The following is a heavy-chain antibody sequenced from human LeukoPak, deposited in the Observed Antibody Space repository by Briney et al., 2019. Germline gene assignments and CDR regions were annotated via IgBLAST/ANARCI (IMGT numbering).Heavy chain of an antibody. CDR2: VISSGGST. CDR1: GFNFYNFA. Sequence: GGSLRLSCAASGFNFYNFAMSWVRQAPGKGLEWVSAVISSGGSTYYADSLKGRFTISRDNSKNTLYLQMNSLRAEDTAVYYCAKLWSTSRGAFDIWGQGTMVTVSS. D-gene: IGHD1-1*01. J-gene: IGHJ3*02. V-gene: IGHV3-23*01. CDR3: AKLWSTSRGAFDI.